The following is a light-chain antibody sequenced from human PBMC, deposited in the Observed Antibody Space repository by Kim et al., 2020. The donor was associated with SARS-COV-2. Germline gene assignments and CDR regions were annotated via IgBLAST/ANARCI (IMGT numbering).Light chain of an antibody. CDR3: QAWDSSTVV. Sequence: SPGKTAAITGAGDRLGDKYSCCYQRKQGQSPVLGIYEDSNRPSGIHVRFAGSNSGNTATLTISGTKPMDEADYYCQAWDSSTVVFGGGTQLTVL. V-gene: IGLV3-1*01. J-gene: IGLJ2*01. CDR1: RLGDKY. CDR2: EDS.